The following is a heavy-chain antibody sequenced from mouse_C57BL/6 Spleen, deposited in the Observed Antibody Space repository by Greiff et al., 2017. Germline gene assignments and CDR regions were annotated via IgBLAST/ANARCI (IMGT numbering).Heavy chain of an antibody. D-gene: IGHD2-4*01. CDR2: IDPEDGAT. Sequence: VQLQQSGAELVKPGASVKLSCTASGFNIKDYYMHWVKQRTEQGLEWIGRIDPEDGATQYAPKFQGKATITADTSSNTAYLQLSSLTSEDTAVYYCASGDYETSFAYWGQGTLVTVSA. CDR1: GFNIKDYY. J-gene: IGHJ3*01. V-gene: IGHV14-2*01. CDR3: ASGDYETSFAY.